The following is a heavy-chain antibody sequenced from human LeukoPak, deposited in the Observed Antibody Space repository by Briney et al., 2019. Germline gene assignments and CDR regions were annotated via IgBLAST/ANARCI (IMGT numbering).Heavy chain of an antibody. D-gene: IGHD3-3*01. V-gene: IGHV3-7*01. Sequence: TGGSLRLSCAASGFSIRSYWMSWVRRAPGKGLEWVADIKKDGSERYYVDSVKGRFTISRDNAKNSLFLQMNSLGAEDTAVYYCTWSGEADWGQGTLVTVSS. J-gene: IGHJ4*02. CDR3: TWSGEAD. CDR1: GFSIRSYW. CDR2: IKKDGSER.